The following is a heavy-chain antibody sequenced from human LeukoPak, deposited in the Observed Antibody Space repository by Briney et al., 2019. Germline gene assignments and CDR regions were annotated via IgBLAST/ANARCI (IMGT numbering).Heavy chain of an antibody. CDR3: ASATLYVSSNYYDSSGYYPPDY. CDR1: GYTFTSYG. CDR2: ISAYDGNT. D-gene: IGHD3-22*01. Sequence: ASVKVSCKASGYTFTSYGISWVRQAPGQGLEWMGWISAYDGNTNYAQKLQGRVTMTTDTSTSTAYMELRSLRSDDTAVYYCASATLYVSSNYYDSSGYYPPDYWGQGTLVTVSS. J-gene: IGHJ4*02. V-gene: IGHV1-18*01.